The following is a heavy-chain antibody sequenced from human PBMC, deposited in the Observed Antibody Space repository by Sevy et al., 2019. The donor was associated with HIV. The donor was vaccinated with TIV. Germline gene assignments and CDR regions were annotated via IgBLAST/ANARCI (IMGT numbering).Heavy chain of an antibody. Sequence: GGPLRLSCAGSGFTFGNYAMYWVRQSPGKGLEWVSGISWNSGSMGYADAVEGRFTISRDNAKNSLHLEMNSLRPEDTALYYCAKGVSGGNSGAAFDYWGQGTRVTVSS. CDR1: GFTFGNYA. CDR3: AKGVSGGNSGAAFDY. CDR2: ISWNSGSM. D-gene: IGHD2-15*01. J-gene: IGHJ4*02. V-gene: IGHV3-9*01.